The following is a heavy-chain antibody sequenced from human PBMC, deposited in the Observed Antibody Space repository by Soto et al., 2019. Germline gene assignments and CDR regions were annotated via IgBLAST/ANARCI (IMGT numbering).Heavy chain of an antibody. Sequence: SETLSLTCTVSGGSISSYYWSWIRQPPGKGLEWIGYIYYSGSTNYNPSIKSRVTISVDPSKNQFSLKLSSVTAADTAVYYCARDKPSIEKDYGAYYYYDGLDVWGQGTTVTVSS. J-gene: IGHJ6*02. CDR2: IYYSGST. CDR3: ARDKPSIEKDYGAYYYYDGLDV. CDR1: GGSISSYY. V-gene: IGHV4-59*01. D-gene: IGHD4-17*01.